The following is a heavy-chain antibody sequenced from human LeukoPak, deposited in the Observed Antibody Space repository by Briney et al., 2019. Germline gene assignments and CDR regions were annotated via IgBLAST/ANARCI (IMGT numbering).Heavy chain of an antibody. Sequence: SVKVSCKACGGTFSSYAISWVRQAPGQGLEWMGGIIPIFGTANYAQKFQGRVTITTDESTSTAYMELSSLRSEDTAVYYCARGAWSSSGLSYYYYYMDVWGKGTTVTVSS. CDR3: ARGAWSSSGLSYYYYYMDV. CDR2: IIPIFGTA. CDR1: GGTFSSYA. V-gene: IGHV1-69*05. J-gene: IGHJ6*03. D-gene: IGHD6-19*01.